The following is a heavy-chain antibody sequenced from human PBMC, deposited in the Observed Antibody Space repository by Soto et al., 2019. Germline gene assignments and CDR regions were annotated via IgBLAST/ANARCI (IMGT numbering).Heavy chain of an antibody. J-gene: IGHJ4*02. V-gene: IGHV4-31*03. CDR1: GGSISSGGYY. CDR2: IYYSGST. CDR3: ASRYCPSSSCNWIGNY. Sequence: SETLSLTCTVSGGSISSGGYYWSWIRQHPGKGLEWIGYIYYSGSTYYNPSLKSRVTISVDTSKNHFSLKVSSVTAADTAIYYCASRYCPSSSCNWIGNYWGQGTLVTVS. D-gene: IGHD2-2*01.